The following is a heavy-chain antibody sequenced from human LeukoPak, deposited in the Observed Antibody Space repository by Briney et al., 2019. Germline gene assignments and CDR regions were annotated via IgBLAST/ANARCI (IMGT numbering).Heavy chain of an antibody. J-gene: IGHJ5*02. CDR1: GYTFTSYG. CDR3: ARDLRTTGTTYNWFDP. D-gene: IGHD1-7*01. V-gene: IGHV1-18*01. CDR2: ISAYNGNT. Sequence: GASVKVSCKASGYTFTSYGISWVRQAPGQGLEWMEWISAYNGNTNYAQKLQGRVTMTTDTSTSTAYMELRSLRSDDTAVYYCARDLRTTGTTYNWFDPWGQGTLVTVSS.